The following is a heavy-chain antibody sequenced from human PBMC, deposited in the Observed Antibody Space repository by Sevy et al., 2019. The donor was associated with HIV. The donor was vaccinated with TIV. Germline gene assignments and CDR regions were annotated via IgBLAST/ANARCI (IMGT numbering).Heavy chain of an antibody. Sequence: GGSLRLSCAASGFTFSSYAMSWVRQAPGKGLEWVSAISGSGGSTYYADSVKGRFTISRDNSKNTRYLQMNSLRAEDTAVYYCATERVYYYDSSGYSNDAFDIWGQGTMVTVSS. CDR3: ATERVYYYDSSGYSNDAFDI. CDR2: ISGSGGST. J-gene: IGHJ3*02. D-gene: IGHD3-22*01. CDR1: GFTFSSYA. V-gene: IGHV3-23*01.